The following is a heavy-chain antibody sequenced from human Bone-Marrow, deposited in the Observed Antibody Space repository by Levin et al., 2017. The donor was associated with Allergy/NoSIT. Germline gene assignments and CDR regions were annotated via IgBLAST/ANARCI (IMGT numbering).Heavy chain of an antibody. V-gene: IGHV4-34*01. D-gene: IGHD3-10*01. CDR2: INHSGST. CDR1: GGSFSGYY. CDR3: ARFSVVRGVIIDY. J-gene: IGHJ4*02. Sequence: SETLSLTCAVYGGSFSGYYWSWIRQPPGKGLEWIGEINHSGSTNYNPSLKSRVTISVDTSKNQFSLKLSSVTAADTAVYYCARFSVVRGVIIDYWGQGTLVTVSS.